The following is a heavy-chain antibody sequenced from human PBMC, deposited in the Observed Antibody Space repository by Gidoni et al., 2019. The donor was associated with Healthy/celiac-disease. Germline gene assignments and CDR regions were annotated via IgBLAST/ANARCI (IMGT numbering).Heavy chain of an antibody. Sequence: QLQLQESGPGLVKPSATLSLTCTVSGGSISSSRYYWGWIRQPPGTGLEWIGSIYYSGSTYYNPSLKSRVTISVDTSKNQFSLKLSSVTAADTAVYYCARPLYSSSSRWFDPWGQGTLVTVSS. CDR1: GGSISSSRYY. J-gene: IGHJ5*02. V-gene: IGHV4-39*01. CDR2: IYYSGST. D-gene: IGHD6-6*01. CDR3: ARPLYSSSSRWFDP.